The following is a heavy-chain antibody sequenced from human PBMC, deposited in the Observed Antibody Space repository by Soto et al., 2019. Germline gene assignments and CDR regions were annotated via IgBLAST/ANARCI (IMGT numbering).Heavy chain of an antibody. CDR2: IIPMFGSADSAT. V-gene: IGHV1-69*01. CDR1: GGSFSSYA. Sequence: QVQLVQSGAEVKKPGSSVKVSCQASGGSFSSYALSWVRQAPGQGREWMGRIIPMFGSADSATNYAQSFQGRVTITADDSTNTAYMELSNLRSEDTAVYYCARSRDTSYPADYYYGMDVWGQGTTVTVSS. D-gene: IGHD3-16*02. J-gene: IGHJ6*02. CDR3: ARSRDTSYPADYYYGMDV.